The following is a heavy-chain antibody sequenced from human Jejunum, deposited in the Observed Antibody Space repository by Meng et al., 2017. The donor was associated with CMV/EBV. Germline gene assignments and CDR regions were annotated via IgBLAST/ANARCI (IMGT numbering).Heavy chain of an antibody. J-gene: IGHJ5*02. Sequence: MELGEAGGGLVKPGGSLRLSCAASGFSVSSNYMSWVRQAPGKGLECVSISDPTGYTYYADSVKGRFSISSDSSRNTLYIEMNSLRVEDTAVYYCARGMYFSPWGQGTLVTVSS. V-gene: IGHV3-66*01. CDR3: ARGMYFSP. CDR2: SDPTGYT. D-gene: IGHD2-8*01. CDR1: GFSVSSNY.